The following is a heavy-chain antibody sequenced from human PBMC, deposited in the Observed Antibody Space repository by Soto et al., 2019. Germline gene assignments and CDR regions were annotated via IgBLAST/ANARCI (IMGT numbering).Heavy chain of an antibody. CDR1: GASIINNHYY. D-gene: IGHD3-10*01. CDR3: PTDSYGSAV. J-gene: IGHJ6*02. V-gene: IGHV4-30-4*08. CDR2: IYYSGST. Sequence: PSETLSLTCTVSGASIINNHYYWNFIRQPPGKGLEWIGYIYYSGSTSYNPSLKSRLTISVDRSKNQFSLNLTSVTAADTAGYYCPTDSYGSAVWGQGTTLT.